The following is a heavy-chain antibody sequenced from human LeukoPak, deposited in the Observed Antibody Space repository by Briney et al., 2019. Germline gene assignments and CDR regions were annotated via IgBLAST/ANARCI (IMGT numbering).Heavy chain of an antibody. CDR1: GFTFGDYA. CDR2: IRSKAYGGTT. CDR3: TGYDILTGADY. J-gene: IGHJ4*02. V-gene: IGHV3-49*04. D-gene: IGHD3-9*01. Sequence: PGGSLRLSCTASGFTFGDYAMSWVRQAPGKGLEWVGFIRSKAYGGTTEYAASVKGRFTISRDDSKSIAYLQMNSLKTEDTAVYYCTGYDILTGADYWGQGTLVTVSS.